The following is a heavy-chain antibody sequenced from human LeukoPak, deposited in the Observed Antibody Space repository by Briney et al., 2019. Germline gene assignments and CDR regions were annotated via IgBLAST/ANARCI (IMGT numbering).Heavy chain of an antibody. Sequence: QAGGSLRLSCAASGFTFSSYWMSWVRLAPGKGLEWVANIKGDGSEKWYADSVKGRFTISRDNAKSSLYLQMNSLRVEDTAVYYCARGGSLGYWGQGTLVTVSS. V-gene: IGHV3-7*01. CDR3: ARGGSLGY. J-gene: IGHJ4*02. CDR2: IKGDGSEK. D-gene: IGHD6-19*01. CDR1: GFTFSSYW.